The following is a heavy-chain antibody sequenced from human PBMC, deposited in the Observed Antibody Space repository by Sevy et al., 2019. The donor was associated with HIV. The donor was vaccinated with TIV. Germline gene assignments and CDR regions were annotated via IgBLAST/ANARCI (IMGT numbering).Heavy chain of an antibody. CDR1: GGTFSSYG. V-gene: IGHV1-69*13. CDR3: ARGGGNGWYYFDY. D-gene: IGHD6-19*01. J-gene: IGHJ4*02. Sequence: KAGPSVKVSCKASGGTFSSYGISWVRQAPGQGLEWVGGIIPILGTVNYAQKFQGRVTITADESTKTAYMELSSLRSEDTAVYYCARGGGNGWYYFDYWGQETLVTVSS. CDR2: IIPILGTV.